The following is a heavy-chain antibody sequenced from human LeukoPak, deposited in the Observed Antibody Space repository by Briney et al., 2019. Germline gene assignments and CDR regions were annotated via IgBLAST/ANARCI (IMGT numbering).Heavy chain of an antibody. CDR2: ISDSGGST. CDR1: GFTFSSYA. D-gene: IGHD5-24*01. V-gene: IGHV3-23*01. Sequence: GGSLRLSCAASGFTFSSYAMSWVRQAPGKGLEWVSVISDSGGSTYYADSVKGRFTISRDNSKNTLYLQMSSLRAEDTAVYYCAKVAGDGYKYHDYWGQGTLVTVSS. CDR3: AKVAGDGYKYHDY. J-gene: IGHJ4*02.